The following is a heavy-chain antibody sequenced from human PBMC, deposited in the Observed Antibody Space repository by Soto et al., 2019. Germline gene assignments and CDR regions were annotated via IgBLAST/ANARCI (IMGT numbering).Heavy chain of an antibody. Sequence: PSQTLSLTCAISGDSVSSNSAAWNWIRQSPSRGLEWLGRTYYRSKWYNDYAVSVKSRITINPDTSKNQFSLQLNSVTPEDTAVYYCARETLPTVQLERRWRSHRYYFDYWGQGTLVTVSS. CDR1: GDSVSSNSAA. D-gene: IGHD1-1*01. J-gene: IGHJ4*02. CDR3: ARETLPTVQLERRWRSHRYYFDY. V-gene: IGHV6-1*01. CDR2: TYYRSKWYN.